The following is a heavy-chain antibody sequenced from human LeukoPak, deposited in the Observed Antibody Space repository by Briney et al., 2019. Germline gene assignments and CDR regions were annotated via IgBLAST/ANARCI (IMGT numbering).Heavy chain of an antibody. J-gene: IGHJ3*02. CDR1: GGTFSSYA. D-gene: IGHD2-2*01. CDR3: ASSRYQLLTNDAFDI. Sequence: ASVKPSCKASGGTFSSYAISWVRQAPGQGLEWRGGIIPIFGTANYAQKFQGRVTITTDESTSTAYMELSSLRSEDTAVYYCASSRYQLLTNDAFDIWGQGTMVTVSS. CDR2: IIPIFGTA. V-gene: IGHV1-69*05.